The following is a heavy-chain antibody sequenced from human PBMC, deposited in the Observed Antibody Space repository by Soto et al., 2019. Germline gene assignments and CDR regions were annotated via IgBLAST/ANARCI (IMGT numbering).Heavy chain of an antibody. V-gene: IGHV3-74*01. CDR1: GFTFSSYW. J-gene: IGHJ3*02. CDR2: INSDGSST. Sequence: GGSLRLSCAASGFTFSSYWMHWVRQAPGKGLVWVSRINSDGSSTSYADSVKGRFTISRDNAKNTLYLQMNSLRAEDTAVYYCARIVVVPAAPNDAFDIWGQGTMVTVSS. CDR3: ARIVVVPAAPNDAFDI. D-gene: IGHD2-2*01.